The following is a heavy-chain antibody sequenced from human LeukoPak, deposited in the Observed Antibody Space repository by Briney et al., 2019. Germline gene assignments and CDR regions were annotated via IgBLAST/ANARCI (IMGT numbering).Heavy chain of an antibody. V-gene: IGHV4-39*02. D-gene: IGHD5-18*01. CDR1: GGSISSSSYY. CDR2: IYYSGST. J-gene: IGHJ6*02. Sequence: SETLSLTCSVSGGSISSSSYYWGWIRQPPGKGLEWIGNIYYSGSTYYNPSLKSRVTISADTPKNQFSLKLSSVTAADTAVYYCAREGIQLWPGGYYYYYGMDVWGQGTTVTVTS. CDR3: AREGIQLWPGGYYYYYGMDV.